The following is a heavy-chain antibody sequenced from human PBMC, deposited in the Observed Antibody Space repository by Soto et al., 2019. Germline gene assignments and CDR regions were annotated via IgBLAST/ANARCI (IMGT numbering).Heavy chain of an antibody. V-gene: IGHV6-1*01. Sequence: SQTLSLTCAISGDSVSSNSAAWNWIRQSPSRGLEWLGRTYYRSNWCSDHAVSVKSRISINPDTSKNQFSLQLNSVTPEDTAVYFCARDQGAMNVWGQGTLVTVSS. CDR2: TYYRSNWCS. CDR3: ARDQGAMNV. J-gene: IGHJ4*02. D-gene: IGHD2-2*01. CDR1: GDSVSSNSAA.